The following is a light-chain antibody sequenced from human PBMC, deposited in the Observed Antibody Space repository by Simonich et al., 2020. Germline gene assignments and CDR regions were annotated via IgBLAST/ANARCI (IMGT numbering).Light chain of an antibody. CDR2: EDN. CDR3: QSYDSSNHRV. J-gene: IGLJ3*02. Sequence: NFMLTQPHSVSESPGKTVTISFTRSSGSISSNYVKWYQQRPGRDPTTLIYEDNQRPSGVPVRFSGSIDSSSNSASLTISGLKTEDEADYYCQSYDSSNHRVFGGGTKLTVL. CDR1: SGSISSNY. V-gene: IGLV6-57*03.